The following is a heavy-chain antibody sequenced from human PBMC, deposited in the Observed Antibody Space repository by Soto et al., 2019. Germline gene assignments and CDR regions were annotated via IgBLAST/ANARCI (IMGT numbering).Heavy chain of an antibody. V-gene: IGHV4-61*01. CDR2: IYYSGST. J-gene: IGHJ5*02. CDR3: ARGKLRSWFDP. Sequence: SETLSLTCTVSGGSVSSGSYYWSWIRQPPGKGLEWIGYIYYSGSTNYNPSLKSRVTISVDTSKNQFSLKLSSVTAADTAVYYCARGKLRSWFDPWGQGTLVTVS. D-gene: IGHD4-17*01. CDR1: GGSVSSGSYY.